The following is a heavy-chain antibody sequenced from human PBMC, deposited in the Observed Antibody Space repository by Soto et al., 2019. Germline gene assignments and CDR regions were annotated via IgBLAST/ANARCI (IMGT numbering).Heavy chain of an antibody. CDR3: ARGHNYDILTGYYGDYFDY. J-gene: IGHJ4*02. Sequence: SETLSLTCAVYGGSFSGYYWSWIRQPPGKGLEWIGEINHSGSTNYNPSLKSRVTISVDTSKNQFSLNLSSVTAADTAVYYCARGHNYDILTGYYGDYFDYWGQGTLVTV. CDR2: INHSGST. D-gene: IGHD3-9*01. V-gene: IGHV4-34*01. CDR1: GGSFSGYY.